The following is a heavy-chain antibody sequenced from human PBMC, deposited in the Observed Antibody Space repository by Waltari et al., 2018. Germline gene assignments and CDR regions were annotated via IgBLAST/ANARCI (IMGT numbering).Heavy chain of an antibody. D-gene: IGHD5-12*01. CDR2: IYYSGST. J-gene: IGHJ6*03. V-gene: IGHV4-39*01. CDR1: GGSLSSRSYY. Sequence: QLQLQESGPGLVKPSETLSLTCPVSGGSLSSRSYYWAWIRQPPGKGLEWIGSIYYSGSTYYNLSLKSRVTISVDRSRNQVSLKLTSVTAADTAVYFCAREVPRNGYIGLIYYYMDVWGKGTTVTVSS. CDR3: AREVPRNGYIGLIYYYMDV.